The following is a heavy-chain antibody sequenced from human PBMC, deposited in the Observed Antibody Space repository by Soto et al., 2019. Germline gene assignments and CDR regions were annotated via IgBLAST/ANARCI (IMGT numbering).Heavy chain of an antibody. CDR2: IYHSGST. D-gene: IGHD3-22*01. Sequence: QLQLQESGSGLVKPSQTLSLTCAVSGGSISSGGYSWSWIRQPPGKGLEWIGYIYHSGSTYYNPSLKSRVTISVDRSKNQFSLKLSSVTAADTAVYYCASVGDDSSGYYWYFDLWGRGTLVTVSS. CDR1: GGSISSGGYS. J-gene: IGHJ2*01. V-gene: IGHV4-30-2*01. CDR3: ASVGDDSSGYYWYFDL.